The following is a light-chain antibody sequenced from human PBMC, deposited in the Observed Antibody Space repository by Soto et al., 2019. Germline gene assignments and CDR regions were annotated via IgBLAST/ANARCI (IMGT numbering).Light chain of an antibody. CDR2: DAS. CDR1: QTISGW. V-gene: IGKV1-5*01. J-gene: IGKJ1*01. CDR3: QQYNSYWWT. Sequence: DIQMTQSPSTLSASVGDTVTITCRASQTISGWLAWYQQRPGKAPNLLIFDASTLESGVPSRFSGSGSGTTFTLTISSLQSDDFATYFCQQYNSYWWTFGQGTKVDIK.